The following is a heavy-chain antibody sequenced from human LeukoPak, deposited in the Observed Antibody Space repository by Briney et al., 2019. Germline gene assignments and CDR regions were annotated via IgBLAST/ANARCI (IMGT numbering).Heavy chain of an antibody. J-gene: IGHJ6*03. Sequence: LSGGSLRLSCTASGVIFGAYAMSWVRQAPGKGLEWVGFIRSKPYGGTTEYAASVKGRFTVSRDDSKNIVYLQMNSLKPEDTAVYYCTRGLDISYYYYYMDVWGKGTTVTVSS. V-gene: IGHV3-49*04. CDR2: IRSKPYGGTT. D-gene: IGHD2-2*03. CDR1: GVIFGAYA. CDR3: TRGLDISYYYYYMDV.